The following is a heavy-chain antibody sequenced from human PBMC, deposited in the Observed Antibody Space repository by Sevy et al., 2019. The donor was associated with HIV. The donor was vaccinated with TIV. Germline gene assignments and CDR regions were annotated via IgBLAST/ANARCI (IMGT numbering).Heavy chain of an antibody. CDR3: AKFYDSSGYCDY. J-gene: IGHJ4*02. CDR1: GFTFSSYA. Sequence: GGSLRLSCAASGFTFSSYAMSWVRQAPGKGLEWVSAISGSGGSTYYADSVKGRFTSSRDNSKNTLYLQMNSLRAEDTAVYYCAKFYDSSGYCDYWGQGTLVTVSS. V-gene: IGHV3-23*01. D-gene: IGHD3-22*01. CDR2: ISGSGGST.